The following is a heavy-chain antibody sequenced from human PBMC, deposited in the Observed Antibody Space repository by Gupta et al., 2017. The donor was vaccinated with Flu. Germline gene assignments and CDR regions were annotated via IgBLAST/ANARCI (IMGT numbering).Heavy chain of an antibody. J-gene: IGHJ3*02. V-gene: IGHV3-33*01. Sequence: TVSSYGRHRVRQAPGKGLEWVAVIWSDGINQFYADSVRGRFTFSRDNSKDTLSLQMNSLRAEDTAVDYCVRERGPFDAFDIWGQGTMGTVSS. CDR1: TVSSYG. D-gene: IGHD3-10*01. CDR3: VRERGPFDAFDI. CDR2: IWSDGINQ.